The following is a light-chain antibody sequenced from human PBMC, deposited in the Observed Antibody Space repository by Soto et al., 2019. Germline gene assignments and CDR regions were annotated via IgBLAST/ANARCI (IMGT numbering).Light chain of an antibody. V-gene: IGLV2-8*01. Sequence: QSVLPQPPSASGSPGQSVTISCTGTSSDVGGYNFVSWYRQHPGKAPKLIIYEVTKRPSGVPDRFSGSKSGNTASLTVSGLQAEDEADYYCSSYSGTNNYVFGTGTKVTVL. CDR1: SSDVGGYNF. CDR2: EVT. CDR3: SSYSGTNNYV. J-gene: IGLJ1*01.